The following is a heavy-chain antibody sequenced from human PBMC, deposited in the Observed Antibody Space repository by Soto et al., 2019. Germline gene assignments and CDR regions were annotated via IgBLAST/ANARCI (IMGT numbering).Heavy chain of an antibody. D-gene: IGHD3-22*01. CDR1: GFTFSSYS. V-gene: IGHV3-21*01. J-gene: IGHJ6*02. CDR2: ISSSSSYI. Sequence: PGGSLRLSCAASGFTFSSYSMNWVRQAPGKGLEWVSSISSSSSYIYYADSVKGRFTISRDNAKNSLYLQMSSLRAEDTAVYYCARDFRPLRITMIVVVRDSGMDVWGQGTTVTVSS. CDR3: ARDFRPLRITMIVVVRDSGMDV.